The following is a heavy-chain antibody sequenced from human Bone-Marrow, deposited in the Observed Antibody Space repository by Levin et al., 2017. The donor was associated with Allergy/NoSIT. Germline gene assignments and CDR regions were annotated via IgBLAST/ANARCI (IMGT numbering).Heavy chain of an antibody. J-gene: IGHJ4*02. D-gene: IGHD5-24*01. Sequence: HPGGSLRLSCAASGLSVSSNYMSWVRQAPGKGLEWVSLIYSSGNTYYADSVKGRFTISRDHSKNTLFLQMNSLRAEDTATYYCARMLYGNRYFDDWGQGTLVTVSS. CDR1: GLSVSSNY. CDR2: IYSSGNT. CDR3: ARMLYGNRYFDD. V-gene: IGHV3-53*01.